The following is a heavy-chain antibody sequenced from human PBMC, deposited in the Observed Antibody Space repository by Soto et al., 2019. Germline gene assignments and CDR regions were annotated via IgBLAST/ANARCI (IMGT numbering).Heavy chain of an antibody. J-gene: IGHJ5*01. Sequence: QVQLVQSGGGVVQPGGSLSLSCAASGFTFSSYAIHWVRQAPGKGLEWVADVSFDGSHKTYAVPVRVRFTISRDNSKKTVYLQMISLRAEDMAIYYCAKLGDAVSGYFDFWGQGNQVDVSS. V-gene: IGHV3-30*18. CDR1: GFTFSSYA. D-gene: IGHD3-3*01. CDR3: AKLGDAVSGYFDF. CDR2: VSFDGSHK.